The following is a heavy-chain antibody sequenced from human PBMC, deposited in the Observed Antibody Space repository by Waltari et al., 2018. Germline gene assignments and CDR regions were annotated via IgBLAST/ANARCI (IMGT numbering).Heavy chain of an antibody. V-gene: IGHV4-4*07. CDR1: GGSIRSYY. J-gene: IGHJ4*02. CDR2: IFTSGIT. CDR3: ARESGDYSPFAN. D-gene: IGHD4-17*01. Sequence: QVQLQESGPGLVKPLETLSLTCSVSGGSIRSYYWSWIRQPAGKGLEWIGHIFTSGITKCNPSLKSRVTMSVDTAKNQFSLKLTSVTAADTAVYYCARESGDYSPFANWGQGTLVTVSS.